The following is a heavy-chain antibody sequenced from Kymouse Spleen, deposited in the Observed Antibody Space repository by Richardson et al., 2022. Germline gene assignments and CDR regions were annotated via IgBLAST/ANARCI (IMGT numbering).Heavy chain of an antibody. CDR2: TRNKANSYTT. J-gene: IGHJ6*02. D-gene: IGHD3-9*01. CDR1: GFTFSDHY. Sequence: EVQLVESGGGLVQPGGSLRLSCAASGFTFSDHYMDWVRQAPGKGLEWVGRTRNKANSYTTEYAASVKGRFTISRDDSKNSLYLQMNSLKTEDTAVYYCASYDILTGYSYYYYYGMDVWGQGTTVTVSS. V-gene: IGHV3-72*01. CDR3: ASYDILTGYSYYYYYGMDV.